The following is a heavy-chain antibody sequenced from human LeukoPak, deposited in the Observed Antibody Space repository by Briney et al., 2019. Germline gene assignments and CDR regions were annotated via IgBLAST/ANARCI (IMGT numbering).Heavy chain of an antibody. Sequence: PGGSLRLSCAASGFTFSSYSMNWVRQAPGKGLEWVSPITSSSSYIYYADSVKGRFTISRDNAKNSLYLQMNSLRAEDTAVYYCAREYSSTFGDVWGQGTTVTVSS. D-gene: IGHD6-13*01. J-gene: IGHJ6*02. V-gene: IGHV3-21*01. CDR3: AREYSSTFGDV. CDR1: GFTFSSYS. CDR2: ITSSSSYI.